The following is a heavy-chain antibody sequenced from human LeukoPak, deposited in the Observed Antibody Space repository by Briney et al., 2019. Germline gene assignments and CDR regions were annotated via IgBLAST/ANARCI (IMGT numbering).Heavy chain of an antibody. CDR1: GYSFTRYW. J-gene: IGHJ3*02. D-gene: IGHD6-13*01. V-gene: IGHV5-51*01. CDR3: ARGDSSSWSRGDAFDI. Sequence: GESLKISCKGSGYSFTRYWIGWVRQMPGKGLEWMGIIYPGDSDTRYSPSFQGQVTVSADKSISAAYLQWSSLKASDTAIYYCARGDSSSWSRGDAFDIWGQGTMVTVSS. CDR2: IYPGDSDT.